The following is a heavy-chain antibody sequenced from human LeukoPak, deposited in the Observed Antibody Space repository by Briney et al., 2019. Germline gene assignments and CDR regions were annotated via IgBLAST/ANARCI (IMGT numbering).Heavy chain of an antibody. CDR2: INQDGSEK. J-gene: IGHJ4*02. V-gene: IGHV3-7*01. CDR1: GFTFSDYW. D-gene: IGHD6-13*01. Sequence: GGSLRLSCAASGFTFSDYWMTWVRQAPGKGLEWVANINQDGSEKNYVDSVKSRFTISRDNAKNSLYLQMNSLRAEDTAMYYCARDLFGSWYVDYWGQGTLVTVSS. CDR3: ARDLFGSWYVDY.